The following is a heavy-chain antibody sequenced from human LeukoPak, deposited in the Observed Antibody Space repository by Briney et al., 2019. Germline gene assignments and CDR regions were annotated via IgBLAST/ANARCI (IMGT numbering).Heavy chain of an antibody. CDR2: IYYSGST. CDR1: GGSISSSSYY. D-gene: IGHD5-18*01. V-gene: IGHV4-61*01. J-gene: IGHJ5*02. Sequence: SETLSLTCTVSGGSISSSSYYWSWIRQPPGKGLEWIGYIYYSGSTNYNPSLKSRVTISVDTSKNQFSLKLSSVTAADTAVYYCAGLSGYSYGYSWFDPWGQGTLVTVSS. CDR3: AGLSGYSYGYSWFDP.